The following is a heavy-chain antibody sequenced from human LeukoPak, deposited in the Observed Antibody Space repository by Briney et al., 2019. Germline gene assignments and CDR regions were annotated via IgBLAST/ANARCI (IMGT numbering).Heavy chain of an antibody. Sequence: SETLSLTCTVSGDSISSYYWSWIRQPPGKGLEWIGYIYYSASTNYNPSLKSRLTISVDTSKNQFSLKLRSVTAADTAFYYCARDGGFGPDYWGQGTLVTVSS. CDR1: GDSISSYY. CDR3: ARDGGFGPDY. J-gene: IGHJ4*02. CDR2: IYYSAST. D-gene: IGHD3-16*01. V-gene: IGHV4-59*01.